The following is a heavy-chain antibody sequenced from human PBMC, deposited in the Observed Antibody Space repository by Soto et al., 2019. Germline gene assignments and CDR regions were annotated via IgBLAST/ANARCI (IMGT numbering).Heavy chain of an antibody. Sequence: QLQLQESGPGLVKPSETLSLTCSVSGDSINSDKYYWGWIRQHPGKGLEWIGIIYFRGNTYYNPTLPTRVTISLDKSTTQFSLKLNSVTAADSAVYFCARLEGLATISYSFDFWGQGALVTVSS. CDR3: ARLEGLATISYSFDF. CDR1: GDSINSDKYY. CDR2: IYFRGNT. V-gene: IGHV4-39*01. J-gene: IGHJ4*02. D-gene: IGHD3-9*01.